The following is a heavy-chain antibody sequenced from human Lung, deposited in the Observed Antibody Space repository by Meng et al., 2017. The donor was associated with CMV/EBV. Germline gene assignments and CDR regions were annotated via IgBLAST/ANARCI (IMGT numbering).Heavy chain of an antibody. Sequence: ASGFTLSGYGMGWVRQAPGKGLEWVSSISSSGGTKYYVDSVKGRFTISRDNPKNMLYLQMSSLRAEDTAVYYCANGLGFSGSYINLWGQGTTVTVSS. J-gene: IGHJ6*02. CDR3: ANGLGFSGSYINL. CDR1: GFTLSGYG. V-gene: IGHV3-23*01. D-gene: IGHD3-10*01. CDR2: ISSSGGTK.